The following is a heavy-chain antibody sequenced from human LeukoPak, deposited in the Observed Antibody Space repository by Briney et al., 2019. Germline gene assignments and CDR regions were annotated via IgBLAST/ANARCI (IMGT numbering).Heavy chain of an antibody. CDR2: IIPIFGTA. CDR3: ARDSERWEPDYDSSGYYY. CDR1: GGTFSSYA. V-gene: IGHV1-69*05. J-gene: IGHJ4*02. D-gene: IGHD3-22*01. Sequence: SVKVSCKASGGTFSSYAISWVRQAPGQGLEWMGGIIPIFGTANYAQKFQGRVTITTDESTSTAYIELSSLRSEDTAVYYCARDSERWEPDYDSSGYYYWGQGTLVTVSP.